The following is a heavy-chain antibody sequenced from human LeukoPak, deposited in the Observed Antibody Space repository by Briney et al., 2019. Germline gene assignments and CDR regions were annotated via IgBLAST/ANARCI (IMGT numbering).Heavy chain of an antibody. D-gene: IGHD6-13*01. J-gene: IGHJ4*02. CDR2: ISSSGSTI. V-gene: IGHV3-11*04. Sequence: GGSLRLSCAASGFTFSDYYMSWIRQAPGKGLEWVSYISSSGSTIYYAGSVKGRFTISRDNAKKSLYLQMNSLRAEDTAVYYCARVPFGGIAAAGLDYWGQGTLVTVSS. CDR1: GFTFSDYY. CDR3: ARVPFGGIAAAGLDY.